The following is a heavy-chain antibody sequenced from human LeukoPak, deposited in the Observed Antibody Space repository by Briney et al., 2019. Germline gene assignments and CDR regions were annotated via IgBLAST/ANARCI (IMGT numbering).Heavy chain of an antibody. CDR2: TYYRSRWFN. Sequence: SQTLSLTCGISGDTVSRNTATWNWIRQSPSRGLEWLGRTYYRSRWFNDNSESVKSRTIITPDTSKNHFSLQLNSVTPEDTAVYYCARGPSSGSWYFDLWGRGTLVIVSS. V-gene: IGHV6-1*01. D-gene: IGHD3-22*01. CDR3: ARGPSSGSWYFDL. CDR1: GDTVSRNTAT. J-gene: IGHJ2*01.